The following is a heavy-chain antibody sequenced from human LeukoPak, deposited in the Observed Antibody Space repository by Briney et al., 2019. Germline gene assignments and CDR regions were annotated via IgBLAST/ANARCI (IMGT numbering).Heavy chain of an antibody. J-gene: IGHJ6*02. D-gene: IGHD3-22*01. V-gene: IGHV3-9*01. CDR1: GFTFDDYA. CDR2: ISWNSGSI. Sequence: GRSLRLSCAASGFTFDDYAMHWVRQAPGKGLEWVSGISWNSGSISYADSVKGRFTISRDNAKNSLYLQMNSLRAEDTALYYCAKGVRMTADNYYDSSCYYYYYYGMDVWGQGTTVTVSS. CDR3: AKGVRMTADNYYDSSCYYYYYYGMDV.